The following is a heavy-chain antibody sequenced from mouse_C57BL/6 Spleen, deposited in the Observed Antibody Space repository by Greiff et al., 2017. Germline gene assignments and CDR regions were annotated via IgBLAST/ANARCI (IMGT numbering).Heavy chain of an antibody. CDR2: IDPETGGT. CDR1: GYTFTDYE. D-gene: IGHD1-2*01. V-gene: IGHV1-15*01. Sequence: QVHVKQSGAELVRPGASVTLSCKASGYTFTDYEMHWVKQTPVHGLEWIGAIDPETGGTAYNQKFKGKAILTADKSSSTAYMELRSLTSEDSAVYYCTRALLLRPFDYWGQGTTLTVSS. J-gene: IGHJ2*01. CDR3: TRALLLRPFDY.